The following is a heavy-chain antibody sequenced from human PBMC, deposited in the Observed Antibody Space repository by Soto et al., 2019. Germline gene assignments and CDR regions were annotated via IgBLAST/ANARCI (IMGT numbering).Heavy chain of an antibody. Sequence: PSETLSLTCTVSGGSISGGVHSWSWIRQPPGKGLEWIGHIFDSGSTYYNPSLKSRLTISVDTSKNQFSLKLSSVTAADTAVYYCAREGGWGYFDYWGQGTLVTVSS. D-gene: IGHD6-19*01. CDR2: IFDSGST. V-gene: IGHV4-30-4*02. CDR3: AREGGWGYFDY. CDR1: GGSISGGVHS. J-gene: IGHJ4*02.